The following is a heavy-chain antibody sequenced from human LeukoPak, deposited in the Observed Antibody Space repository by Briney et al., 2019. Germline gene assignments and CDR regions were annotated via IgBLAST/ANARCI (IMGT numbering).Heavy chain of an antibody. CDR1: GGTFSSYA. J-gene: IGHJ6*03. CDR3: ARGLDIVVVPAAMGGGDYYYYMDV. V-gene: IGHV1-69*06. Sequence: ASVKVSCKASGGTFSSYAISWVRQAPGQGLEWMGGIIPIFGTANYAQKFQGRVTITADKSTSTAYMELSSLRSEDTAVYYCARGLDIVVVPAAMGGGDYYYYMDVWGKGTTVTVS. CDR2: IIPIFGTA. D-gene: IGHD2-2*03.